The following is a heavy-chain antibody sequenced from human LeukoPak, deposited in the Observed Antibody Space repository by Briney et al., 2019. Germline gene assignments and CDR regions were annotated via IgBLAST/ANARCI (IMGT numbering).Heavy chain of an antibody. CDR3: ASFKEKLAYCGGDCYSPNWYFDL. J-gene: IGHJ2*01. D-gene: IGHD2-21*02. CDR2: IIPILGIA. Sequence: GASVEVSCKASGGTFSSYAISWVRQAPGQGLEWMGRIIPILGIANYAQKFQGRVTITADKSTSTAYMELSSLRSEDTAVYYCASFKEKLAYCGGDCYSPNWYFDLWGRGTLVTVSS. V-gene: IGHV1-69*04. CDR1: GGTFSSYA.